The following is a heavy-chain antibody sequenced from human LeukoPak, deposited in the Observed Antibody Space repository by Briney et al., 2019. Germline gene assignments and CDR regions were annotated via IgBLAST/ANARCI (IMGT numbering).Heavy chain of an antibody. Sequence: GGSLRLSCAASGFTFSGYGMHWVRQAPGKGLEWVAVVSYDGSTKYYADSVKGRFTIPRDNSKNTLYLQMNSLRAEDTAVYYCAKERGYCSGGSCPPFNSEFDYWGQGTLVTVSS. V-gene: IGHV3-30*18. CDR2: VSYDGSTK. J-gene: IGHJ4*02. D-gene: IGHD2-15*01. CDR3: AKERGYCSGGSCPPFNSEFDY. CDR1: GFTFSGYG.